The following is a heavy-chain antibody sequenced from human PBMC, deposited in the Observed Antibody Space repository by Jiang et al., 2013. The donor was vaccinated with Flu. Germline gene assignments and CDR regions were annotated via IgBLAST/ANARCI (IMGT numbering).Heavy chain of an antibody. CDR3: ARDTIFGVVKGFDP. Sequence: VQLLESGAEVKKPGASVKVSCKASGYTFTGYYMHWVRQAPGQGLEWMGRINPNSGGTNYAQKFQGRVTMTRDTSISTAYMELSRLRSDDTAVYYCARDTIFGVVKGFDPWGQGTLVTVSS. J-gene: IGHJ5*02. V-gene: IGHV1-2*06. CDR2: INPNSGGT. D-gene: IGHD3-3*01. CDR1: GYTFTGYY.